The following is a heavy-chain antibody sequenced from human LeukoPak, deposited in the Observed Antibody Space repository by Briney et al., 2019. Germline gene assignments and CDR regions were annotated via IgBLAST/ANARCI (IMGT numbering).Heavy chain of an antibody. J-gene: IGHJ4*02. CDR3: PKTYTAMVYFDY. V-gene: IGHV3-48*01. D-gene: IGHD5-18*01. Sequence: GSLRLSCAASGFIFTSYSMNWVRQAQGQGLEWVSYISSTSSNIYYADSVKGRFTISRYNATDSLYLQMHSLSAEATAVYYCPKTYTAMVYFDYWGQGTLVTVSS. CDR2: ISSTSSNI. CDR1: GFIFTSYS.